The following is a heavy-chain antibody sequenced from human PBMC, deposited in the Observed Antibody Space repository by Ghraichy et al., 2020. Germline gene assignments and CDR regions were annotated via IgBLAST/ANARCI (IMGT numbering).Heavy chain of an antibody. CDR3: ARYARGGYYNEKDYYYGMDV. CDR1: GFTVSSNY. Sequence: GESLNISCAASGFTVSSNYMSWVRQAPGKGLEWVSVIYSGGSTYYADSVKGRFTISRDNSKNTLYLQMNSLRAEDTAVYYCARYARGGYYNEKDYYYGMDVWGQGTTVTVSS. V-gene: IGHV3-53*01. J-gene: IGHJ6*02. CDR2: IYSGGST. D-gene: IGHD3-9*01.